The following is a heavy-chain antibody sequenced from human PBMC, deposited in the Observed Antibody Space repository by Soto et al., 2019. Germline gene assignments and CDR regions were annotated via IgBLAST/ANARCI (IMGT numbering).Heavy chain of an antibody. CDR1: GFTFSSYS. J-gene: IGHJ3*02. Sequence: SQRLSCAAAGFTFSSYSVIWVRQAPGKWLEWVSHITASGGTTYSADSVEGRFTISRDSSRTTVYLQMNVLGAEDTALYYCAKCVQVNWNYDAFQIWGQGIMVTVS. V-gene: IGHV3-23*01. D-gene: IGHD1-7*01. CDR2: ITASGGTT. CDR3: AKCVQVNWNYDAFQI.